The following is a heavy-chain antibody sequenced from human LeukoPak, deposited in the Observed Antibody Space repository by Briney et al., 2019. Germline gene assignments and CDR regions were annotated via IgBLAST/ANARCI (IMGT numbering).Heavy chain of an antibody. CDR1: GDSVSSNSAA. V-gene: IGHV6-1*01. CDR2: TFYRSKWNN. D-gene: IGHD5-18*01. J-gene: IGHJ4*02. Sequence: SQTLSLTCAISGDSVSSNSAAWNWLRQSPSSGLEWLGRTFYRSKWNNDYAVSVKGRITINPDTSKNHFYLQLNSVTPEDTAVYYCTTDRSFGHGSHFDYTGQGTLVTVSS. CDR3: TTDRSFGHGSHFDY.